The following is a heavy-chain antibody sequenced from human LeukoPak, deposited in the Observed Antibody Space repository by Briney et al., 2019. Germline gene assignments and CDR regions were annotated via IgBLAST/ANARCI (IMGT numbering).Heavy chain of an antibody. CDR3: AKGALGYCSGDRCYPFDY. D-gene: IGHD2-15*01. Sequence: GGSLRLSCAASGFTFGSYAMTWVRQGPGKGLERVSGITNSGGTTWYADSVKGRFTISRDNSKNTLYLQMNSLRAEDTAVYYCAKGALGYCSGDRCYPFDYWGQGTLVTVSS. CDR1: GFTFGSYA. J-gene: IGHJ4*02. CDR2: ITNSGGTT. V-gene: IGHV3-23*01.